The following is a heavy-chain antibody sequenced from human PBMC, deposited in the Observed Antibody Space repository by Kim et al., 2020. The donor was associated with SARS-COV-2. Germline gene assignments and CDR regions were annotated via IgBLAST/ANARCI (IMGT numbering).Heavy chain of an antibody. CDR3: AKDRSLRYFDWLAGPLDY. J-gene: IGHJ4*02. CDR1: GFTFSSYA. CDR2: ISGSGGST. V-gene: IGHV3-23*01. Sequence: GGSLRLSCAASGFTFSSYAMSWVRQAPGKGLEWVSAISGSGGSTYYADSVKGRFTISRDNSKNTLYLQMNSLRAEDTAVYYCAKDRSLRYFDWLAGPLDYWGQGTLVTVSS. D-gene: IGHD3-9*01.